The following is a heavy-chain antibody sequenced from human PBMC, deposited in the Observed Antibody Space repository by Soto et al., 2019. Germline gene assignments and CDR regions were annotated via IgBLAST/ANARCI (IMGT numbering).Heavy chain of an antibody. J-gene: IGHJ6*04. CDR2: IYYTGST. D-gene: IGHD3-22*01. CDR3: ARRVDFGNGYYTAPLDV. Sequence: QLQLRESGPGLVKPSETLSLTCIVSGDSISSGSYYWGWIRQPPGKGLEWIGSIYYTGSTNYNPPLKSRVNISADTSKNQFSLRLSSVTAADTAVYYCARRVDFGNGYYTAPLDVWGKGTTVTVSS. V-gene: IGHV4-39*01. CDR1: GDSISSGSYY.